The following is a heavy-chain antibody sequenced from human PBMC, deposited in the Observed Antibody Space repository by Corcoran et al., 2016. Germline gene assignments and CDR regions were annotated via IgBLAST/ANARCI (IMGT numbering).Heavy chain of an antibody. Sequence: QVQLQQWGAGLLKPSETLSLTCAVYGGSFSGYYWSWIRQPPGKGLEWIGEINHRGSTNYNPSLTSRVTISVDTSKNQFSLKLSSVTAADTAVYYCARGGHIGAFDYWGQGTLVTVSS. J-gene: IGHJ4*02. V-gene: IGHV4-34*01. CDR3: ARGGHIGAFDY. CDR2: INHRGST. D-gene: IGHD5-12*01. CDR1: GGSFSGYY.